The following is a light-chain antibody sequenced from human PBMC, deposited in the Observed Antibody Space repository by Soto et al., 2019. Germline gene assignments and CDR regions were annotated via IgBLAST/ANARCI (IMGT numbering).Light chain of an antibody. Sequence: QSVLTQPPSASGIPGQRVTISCSGSSSNIGINNVNWYQQLPGTAPKLLIHSNSHRPSGVPDRFSGSKSGTSASLAISGLQSEDEADYYCSAWDDSLNGWVFGGGTKLTVL. CDR2: SNS. CDR1: SSNIGINN. J-gene: IGLJ3*02. V-gene: IGLV1-44*01. CDR3: SAWDDSLNGWV.